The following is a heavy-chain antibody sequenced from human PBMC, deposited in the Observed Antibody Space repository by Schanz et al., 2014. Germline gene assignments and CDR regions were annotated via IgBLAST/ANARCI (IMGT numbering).Heavy chain of an antibody. D-gene: IGHD4-17*01. V-gene: IGHV1-69*09. CDR3: ARGYGDSPTDF. CDR2: IIPVLAIA. J-gene: IGHJ4*02. CDR1: GYTFTSYS. Sequence: QVQLVQSGAELRKPGTSVKVSCKASGYTFTSYSMHWVRQAPGQGLEWMGRIIPVLAIADYAQKFQGRVTITADRSTSTAYMELSSLRSEDTAAYYCARGYGDSPTDFWGQGTLVTVSS.